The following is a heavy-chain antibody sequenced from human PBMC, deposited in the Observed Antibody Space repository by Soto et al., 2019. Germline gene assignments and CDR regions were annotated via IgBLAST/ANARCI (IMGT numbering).Heavy chain of an antibody. D-gene: IGHD4-17*01. CDR3: AKGRDYGGVALYFDY. CDR2: ISYDGNSE. Sequence: QVQLVESGGGVVQAGGSLRLSCAVSGITFSKYGMHWVRQAPGKGLEWVAVISYDGNSEFYAASVTGRFAISRYNSKNTLFLQMNRLRVDDTAVYYCAKGRDYGGVALYFDYWGRGALFSVSS. J-gene: IGHJ4*02. V-gene: IGHV3-30*18. CDR1: GITFSKYG.